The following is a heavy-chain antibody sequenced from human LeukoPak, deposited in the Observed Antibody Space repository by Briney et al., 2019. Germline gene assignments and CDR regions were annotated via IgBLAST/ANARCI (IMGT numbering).Heavy chain of an antibody. V-gene: IGHV3-15*01. D-gene: IGHD3-10*01. Sequence: PGGSLRLSRAGSGFTFSDYAMSWVRQAPGKGLEWVGRIKSKTDGGTTDYAAPVKGRFTISRDDSKNTLYLQMNSLKTEDTAVYYCTAPGVLLWFGELPSYFDYWGQGTLVTVSP. J-gene: IGHJ4*02. CDR2: IKSKTDGGTT. CDR3: TAPGVLLWFGELPSYFDY. CDR1: GFTFSDYA.